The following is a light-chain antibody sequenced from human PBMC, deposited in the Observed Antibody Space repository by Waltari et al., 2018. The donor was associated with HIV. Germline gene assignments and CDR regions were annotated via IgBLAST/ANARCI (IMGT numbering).Light chain of an antibody. V-gene: IGKV4-1*01. CDR3: QQYYSTPRT. J-gene: IGKJ1*01. CDR2: RAS. Sequence: DIVMTQSPDSLAVSLGERASINCKSSQSVLYSSNNKNCLAWYQQEPGQPPQLLIYRASTRESGVPDRFSGSGSGTDFTLTISSLQAEDVAVYYCQQYYSTPRTFGQGTKVEIK. CDR1: QSVLYSSNNKNC.